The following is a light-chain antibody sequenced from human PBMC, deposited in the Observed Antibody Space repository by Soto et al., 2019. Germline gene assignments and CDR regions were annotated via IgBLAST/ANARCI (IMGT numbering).Light chain of an antibody. CDR2: DVS. J-gene: IGLJ2*01. CDR1: SSDVGGYNY. Sequence: QSALTQPRSVSGSPGQSVTISCTGTSSDVGGYNYVSWYQQHPGKAPKLMIYDVSKRPSGVPDRFSGSKSGNTASLTISGLQAEDEADYYCCAHTGNYTVVFGGGTKLTVL. CDR3: CAHTGNYTVV. V-gene: IGLV2-11*01.